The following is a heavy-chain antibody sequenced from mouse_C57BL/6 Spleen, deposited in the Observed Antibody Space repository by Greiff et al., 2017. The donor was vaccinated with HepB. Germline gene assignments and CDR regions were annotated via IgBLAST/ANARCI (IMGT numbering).Heavy chain of an antibody. D-gene: IGHD1-1*01. J-gene: IGHJ2*01. Sequence: EVQLVESGGGLVKPGGSLKLSCAASGFTFSDYGMHWVRQAPEKGLEWVAYISSGSSTIDYADTVKGRFTISRDNAKNTLFLQMTSLRSEDTAMYYCARSPYYYGSRGKEYFDYWGQGTTLTVSS. CDR1: GFTFSDYG. CDR2: ISSGSSTI. V-gene: IGHV5-17*01. CDR3: ARSPYYYGSRGKEYFDY.